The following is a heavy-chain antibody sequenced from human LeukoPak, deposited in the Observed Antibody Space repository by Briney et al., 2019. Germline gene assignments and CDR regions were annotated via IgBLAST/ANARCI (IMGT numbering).Heavy chain of an antibody. Sequence: SETLSLTCIVSGGSISSYYWSWIRQPPGKGLEWIGYIYYSGNTNYNPSLKSRVTISLDTSRTQFSLKLNSVTAADTAVYFCARQLSHWFDPWGPGTLVTVSS. CDR2: IYYSGNT. D-gene: IGHD5-24*01. J-gene: IGHJ5*02. CDR3: ARQLSHWFDP. CDR1: GGSISSYY. V-gene: IGHV4-59*01.